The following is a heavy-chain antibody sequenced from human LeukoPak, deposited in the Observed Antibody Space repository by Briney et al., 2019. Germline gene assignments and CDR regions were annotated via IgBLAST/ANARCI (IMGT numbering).Heavy chain of an antibody. CDR2: ISGSGGST. J-gene: IGHJ3*02. CDR1: GFTFSSHA. Sequence: GGSLRLSCAASGFTFSSHAMHWVRQAPGKGLEWVSAISGSGGSTYYADSVKGRFTISRDNSKNTLYLQMNSLRAEDTAVYYCARGGSYLSAFDIWGQGTMVTVSS. D-gene: IGHD1-26*01. V-gene: IGHV3-23*01. CDR3: ARGGSYLSAFDI.